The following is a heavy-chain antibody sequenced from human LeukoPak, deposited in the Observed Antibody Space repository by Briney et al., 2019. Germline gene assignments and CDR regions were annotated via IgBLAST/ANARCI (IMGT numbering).Heavy chain of an antibody. J-gene: IGHJ4*02. CDR3: AREAQQWPYFDY. Sequence: GGSLRLSCAASGFTFSSYAMHWVRQAPGKGLEWVAVIWYDGSNKYYADSVKGRFTISRDNSKNTLYLQMNSLRAEDTAVYYCAREAQQWPYFDYWGQGTLVTVSS. CDR1: GFTFSSYA. V-gene: IGHV3-33*08. CDR2: IWYDGSNK. D-gene: IGHD6-19*01.